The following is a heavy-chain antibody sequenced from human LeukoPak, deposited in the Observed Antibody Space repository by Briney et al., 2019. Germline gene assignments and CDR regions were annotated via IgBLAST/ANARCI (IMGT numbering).Heavy chain of an antibody. Sequence: SETLSLTCAVYGGSFSGYYWSWIRQPPGKGLEWIGEINHSGSTNYNPSLKSRVTISADTSKNQFSLKLSSVTAADTAVYYCARGSPRDGYNYDYYYYYMDVWGKGTTVTVSS. D-gene: IGHD5-24*01. CDR1: GGSFSGYY. J-gene: IGHJ6*03. CDR3: ARGSPRDGYNYDYYYYYMDV. V-gene: IGHV4-34*01. CDR2: INHSGST.